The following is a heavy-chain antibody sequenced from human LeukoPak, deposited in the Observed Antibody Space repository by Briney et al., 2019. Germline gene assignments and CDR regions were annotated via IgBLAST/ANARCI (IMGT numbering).Heavy chain of an antibody. CDR2: ISFDGNDE. D-gene: IGHD5-18*01. V-gene: IGHV3-30*04. J-gene: IGHJ4*02. Sequence: GGSLRLSCAASGFTFRSYAMHWVRQAPGKGLEWVAMISFDGNDENYADAAEGRFSISRDNGKNTLYLQMNSLRSEDTAVYYCARDWDGDTGLFDYWGQGTRVTVSS. CDR1: GFTFRSYA. CDR3: ARDWDGDTGLFDY.